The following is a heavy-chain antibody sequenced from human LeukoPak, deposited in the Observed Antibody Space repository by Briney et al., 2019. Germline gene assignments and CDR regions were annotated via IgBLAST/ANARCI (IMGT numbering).Heavy chain of an antibody. CDR3: ARSVEGYCRGGSCYYYSYYMDV. D-gene: IGHD2-15*01. CDR1: GGSISSYY. J-gene: IGHJ6*03. V-gene: IGHV4-59*01. Sequence: SETLSLTCTVSGGSISSYYWSWIRQPPGKGLEWIGYIYYSGSTNYNPSLKSRVTISVDTSKNQFSLRLSSVTAADTAVYYCARSVEGYCRGGSCYYYSYYMDVWGKGTTVTVSS. CDR2: IYYSGST.